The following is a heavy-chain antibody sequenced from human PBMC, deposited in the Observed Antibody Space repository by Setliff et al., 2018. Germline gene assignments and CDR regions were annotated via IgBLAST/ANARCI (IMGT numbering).Heavy chain of an antibody. CDR3: AKDRYYDISAYASSGLDQ. D-gene: IGHD3-22*01. CDR2: VSWNSGNK. V-gene: IGHV3-9*01. Sequence: GGSLRLSCAASGFTFSSYTMNWVRQAPGKGLEWVSAVSWNSGNKGYADSVKGRFTISRDNAKNSLYLEMNSLRADDTALYYCAKDRYYDISAYASSGLDQWGQGTQVTVSS. J-gene: IGHJ4*02. CDR1: GFTFSSYT.